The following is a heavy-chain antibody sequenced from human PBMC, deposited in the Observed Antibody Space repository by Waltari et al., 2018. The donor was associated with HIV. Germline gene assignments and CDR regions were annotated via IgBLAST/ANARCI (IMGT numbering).Heavy chain of an antibody. CDR1: GYTFTGYY. CDR2: INPNSCGT. CDR3: ARDRARTTDYYYYGMDV. J-gene: IGHJ6*02. V-gene: IGHV1-2*02. Sequence: QVQLVQSGAEVKKPGASVKVSCKASGYTFTGYYMHWVRQAPGQGLEWMGWINPNSCGTNYAQKLQGRVTMTRDTSISTAYMELSRLRSDDTAVYYCARDRARTTDYYYYGMDVWGQGTTVTVSS. D-gene: IGHD1-7*01.